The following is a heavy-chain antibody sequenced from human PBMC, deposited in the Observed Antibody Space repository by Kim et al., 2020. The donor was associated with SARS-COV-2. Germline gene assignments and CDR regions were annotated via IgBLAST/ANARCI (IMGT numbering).Heavy chain of an antibody. CDR3: AREDRSGSYFRENTIDY. V-gene: IGHV4-31*02. J-gene: IGHJ4*02. Sequence: RKSRVTISVDTSKNQFSLKLSSVTAADTAVYYCAREDRSGSYFRENTIDYWGQGTLVTVSS. D-gene: IGHD1-26*01.